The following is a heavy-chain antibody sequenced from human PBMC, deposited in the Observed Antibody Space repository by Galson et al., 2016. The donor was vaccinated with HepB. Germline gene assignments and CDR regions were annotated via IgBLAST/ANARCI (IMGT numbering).Heavy chain of an antibody. CDR1: GGTFSIYA. V-gene: IGHV1-69*06. Sequence: SVKVSCKASGGTFSIYAISWVRQAPGQGLEWMGGIMPIFGTANYAHKFQGRVTITADKSTSTAYMELTSLRSEDTAVYYCARGYTSGWYWFDPRGQGTLVTVSS. J-gene: IGHJ5*02. CDR2: IMPIFGTA. CDR3: ARGYTSGWYWFDP. D-gene: IGHD6-19*01.